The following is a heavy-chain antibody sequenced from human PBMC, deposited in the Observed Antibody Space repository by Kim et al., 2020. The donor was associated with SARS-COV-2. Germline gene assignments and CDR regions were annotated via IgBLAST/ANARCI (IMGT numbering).Heavy chain of an antibody. CDR1: GYTFTSYA. J-gene: IGHJ5*02. CDR2: INAGNGNT. V-gene: IGHV1-3*01. CDR3: ARDLSPVPAAIRVWFDP. D-gene: IGHD2-2*01. Sequence: ASVKVSCKASGYTFTSYAMHWVRQAPGQRLEWMGWINAGNGNTKYSQKFQGRVTITRDTSASTAYMELSSLRSEDTAVYYCARDLSPVPAAIRVWFDPWGQGTLVTVSS.